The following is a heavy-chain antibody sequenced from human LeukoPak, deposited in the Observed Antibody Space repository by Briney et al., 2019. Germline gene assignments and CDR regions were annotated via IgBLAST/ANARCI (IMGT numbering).Heavy chain of an antibody. CDR1: GFTFSSYA. D-gene: IGHD5-12*01. J-gene: IGHJ4*02. V-gene: IGHV3-23*01. Sequence: GGSLILSCAASGFTFSSYAMSWVRQAPGKGLEWVSAISGSGGSTYYADSVKGRFTISRDNSKNTLYLQMNSLRAEDTAVYYCAKDQELSDYDLWGGYWGQGTLVTVSS. CDR3: AKDQELSDYDLWGGY. CDR2: ISGSGGST.